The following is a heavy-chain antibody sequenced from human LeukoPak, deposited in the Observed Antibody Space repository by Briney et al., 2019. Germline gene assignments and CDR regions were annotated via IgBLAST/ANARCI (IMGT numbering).Heavy chain of an antibody. CDR3: ARAPDDSTIFGVTPYNWFDP. D-gene: IGHD3-3*01. V-gene: IGHV4-38-2*02. CDR2: IYHSGST. Sequence: PSETLSLTCTVSGYSISSGYYWGWIRQPPGKGLEWIGSIYHSGSTYYNPSLKSRVTISVDTSKNQFSQKLSSVTAADTAVYYCARAPDDSTIFGVTPYNWFDPWGQGTLVTVSS. CDR1: GYSISSGYY. J-gene: IGHJ5*02.